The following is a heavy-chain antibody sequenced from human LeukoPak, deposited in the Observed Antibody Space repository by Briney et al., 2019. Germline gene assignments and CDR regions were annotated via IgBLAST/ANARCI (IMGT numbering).Heavy chain of an antibody. V-gene: IGHV3-21*01. J-gene: IGHJ6*02. D-gene: IGHD3-3*01. CDR3: ATGFLEWLLSPLGSFYYGMDV. CDR1: GFTFSSYS. Sequence: PGGSLRLSCAASGFTFSSYSMNWVRQAPGKGLEWVSSISSSSSYIYYADSVKGRFTISRDNAKNSLYLQMNSLRAEDTAVYYCATGFLEWLLSPLGSFYYGMDVWGQGTTVTVSS. CDR2: ISSSSSYI.